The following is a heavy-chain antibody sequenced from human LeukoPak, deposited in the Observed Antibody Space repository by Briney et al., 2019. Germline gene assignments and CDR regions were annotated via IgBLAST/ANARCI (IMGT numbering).Heavy chain of an antibody. CDR1: GYTFTSYG. V-gene: IGHV1-18*01. J-gene: IGHJ4*02. CDR3: ARVRSVWGSYRSFDY. D-gene: IGHD3-16*02. CDR2: ISAYNGNT. Sequence: ASVEVSCKASGYTFTSYGISWVRQAPGQGLEWMGWISAYNGNTNYAQKLQGRVTMTTDTSTSTAYMELRSLRSDDTAVYYSARVRSVWGSYRSFDYWGQGTLVTVSS.